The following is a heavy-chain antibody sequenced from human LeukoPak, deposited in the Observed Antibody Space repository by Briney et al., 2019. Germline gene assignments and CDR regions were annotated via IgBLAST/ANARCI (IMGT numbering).Heavy chain of an antibody. CDR2: IKQDGSEK. J-gene: IGHJ3*02. CDR3: ASDKDYASDM. D-gene: IGHD4-11*01. CDR1: GFPFSSYW. V-gene: IGHV3-7*01. Sequence: GGSLRLSCAASGFPFSSYWMSWVRQAPGKGLEWVANIKQDGSEKYYVDSVKGRFIISRDNARKSLYLHMNSLRAEDTAVYYCASDKDYASDMWGQGTMVTVAS.